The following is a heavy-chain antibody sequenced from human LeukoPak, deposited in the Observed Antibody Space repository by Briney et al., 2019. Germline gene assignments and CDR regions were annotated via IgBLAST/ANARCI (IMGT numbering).Heavy chain of an antibody. CDR3: ARRERGYRY. D-gene: IGHD5-18*01. V-gene: IGHV4-39*07. CDR1: GGSISSSSYY. Sequence: PSETLSLTCTVSGGSISSSSYYWGWIRQPPGKGLEWIGEINHSGSTNYNPSLKSRVTISVDTSKNQFSLKLSSVTAADTAVYYCARRERGYRYWGQGTLVTVSS. J-gene: IGHJ4*02. CDR2: INHSGST.